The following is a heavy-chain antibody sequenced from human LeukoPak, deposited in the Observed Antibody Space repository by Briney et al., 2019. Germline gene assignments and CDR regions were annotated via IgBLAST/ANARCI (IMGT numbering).Heavy chain of an antibody. CDR1: GGSISSYY. V-gene: IGHV4-59*08. J-gene: IGHJ4*02. D-gene: IGHD6-13*01. CDR3: ARYSSSSREDY. CDR2: IYYSGST. Sequence: SETLSLTCTVSGGSISSYYWSWIRQPPGKGLEGIGYIYYSGSTNYNPSLKSRVTISVDTSKNQFSLKLSSVTAADTAVYYCARYSSSSREDYWGQGTLVTVSS.